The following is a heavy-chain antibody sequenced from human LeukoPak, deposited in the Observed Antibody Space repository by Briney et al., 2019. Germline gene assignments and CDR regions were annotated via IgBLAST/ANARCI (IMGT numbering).Heavy chain of an antibody. Sequence: SETLSLACKVWGGSMSSHYWSWIRQPPGKGLEWIGDIYYSGSTNYNPSLNRRVTISLATSKNQLPLNLRSVTAADTAVYYCARDDRSGYSTLGYWGQGTLVTVSS. CDR1: GGSMSSHY. D-gene: IGHD3-22*01. CDR3: ARDDRSGYSTLGY. CDR2: IYYSGST. J-gene: IGHJ4*02. V-gene: IGHV4-59*11.